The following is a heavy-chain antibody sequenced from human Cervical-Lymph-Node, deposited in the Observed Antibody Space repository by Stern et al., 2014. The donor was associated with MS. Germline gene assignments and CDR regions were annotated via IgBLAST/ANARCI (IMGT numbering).Heavy chain of an antibody. CDR3: AHSRGVDWSPEGDDSFHV. V-gene: IGHV2-5*02. J-gene: IGHJ3*01. CDR2: IYWDDDK. D-gene: IGHD3-9*01. CDR1: GFSLSTTGVG. Sequence: QVTLRESGPTVVKPTQTLTLTCTFSGFSLSTTGVGVGWVRQPPGKALEWLGCIYWDDDKHYSASLKSRLTIAKNPSKDQVILTLTNMDPVDSGTYYCAHSRGVDWSPEGDDSFHVWGQGTVVTVSS.